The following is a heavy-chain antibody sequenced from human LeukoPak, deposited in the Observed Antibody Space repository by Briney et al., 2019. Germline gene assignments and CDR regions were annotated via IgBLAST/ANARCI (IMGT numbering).Heavy chain of an antibody. Sequence: SETLSLTCTVSGYSIGSGYYWGWIRQPPGKGLEWIGSIYHSGSTYYNPSLKSRVTISVDTSKNQFSLKLSSVTAADTAVYYCARDLHPHDFSPNWFDPWGQGTLVTVSS. CDR1: GYSIGSGYY. V-gene: IGHV4-38-2*02. CDR3: ARDLHPHDFSPNWFDP. CDR2: IYHSGST. D-gene: IGHD3-3*01. J-gene: IGHJ5*02.